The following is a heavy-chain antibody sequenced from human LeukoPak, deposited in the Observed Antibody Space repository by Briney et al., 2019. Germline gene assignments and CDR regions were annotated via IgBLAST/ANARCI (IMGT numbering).Heavy chain of an antibody. D-gene: IGHD4-17*01. CDR1: GFTFSTYA. CDR2: IRGSDGST. CDR3: AKDVYGDYGGLDY. Sequence: GESLRLSCAASGFTFSTYALSWVRQAPGKGLEWVSSIRGSDGSTYYADSVKGRFAISRDDSKNTLYLQMNSLRAEDTAVYYCAKDVYGDYGGLDYWGQGTLVTVSS. V-gene: IGHV3-23*01. J-gene: IGHJ4*02.